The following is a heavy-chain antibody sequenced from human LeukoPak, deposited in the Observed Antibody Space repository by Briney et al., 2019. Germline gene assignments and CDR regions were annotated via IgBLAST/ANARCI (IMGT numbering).Heavy chain of an antibody. V-gene: IGHV1-69*04. CDR2: IIPILGIA. D-gene: IGHD2-21*02. CDR1: GGTFSSYA. J-gene: IGHJ6*02. Sequence: ASVKVSCKASGGTFSSYAISWVRQAPGQGLEWMGRIIPILGIANYAQKFQGRVTITADKSTSTAYMELSSLRSEDTAVYYCARDRGCPPGGDCYYYYYGMDVWGQGTTVTVSS. CDR3: ARDRGCPPGGDCYYYYYGMDV.